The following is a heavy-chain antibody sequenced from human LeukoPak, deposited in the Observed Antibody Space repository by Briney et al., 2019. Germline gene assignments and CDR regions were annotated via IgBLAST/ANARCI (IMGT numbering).Heavy chain of an antibody. J-gene: IGHJ4*02. D-gene: IGHD5-12*01. CDR1: GFTFSNAW. V-gene: IGHV3-15*01. CDR3: TTEGLVDIVATIEGNFDY. CDR2: IKSKTDGGTT. Sequence: GGSLRLSCAASGFTFSNAWMSWVRQAPGKGLEWVGRIKSKTDGGTTDYAAPVGGRFTISRDDSKNTLYLQMNSLKTEDTAVYYCTTEGLVDIVATIEGNFDYWGQGTLVTVSS.